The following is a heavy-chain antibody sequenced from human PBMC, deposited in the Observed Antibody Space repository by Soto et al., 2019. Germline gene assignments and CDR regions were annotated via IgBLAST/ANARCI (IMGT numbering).Heavy chain of an antibody. V-gene: IGHV3-30*18. Sequence: QVQLVESGGGVVQPGRSLRLSCGASGFTFSTYGMHWVRQAPGKGLEWVAVISYDGINKYYPDSVKGRFTISRDNSKNTLYLQMNSLRAEDTAVYYCAKCMWEYSGYDADFDYWGQGTLVTVSS. D-gene: IGHD5-12*01. CDR3: AKCMWEYSGYDADFDY. CDR1: GFTFSTYG. J-gene: IGHJ4*02. CDR2: ISYDGINK.